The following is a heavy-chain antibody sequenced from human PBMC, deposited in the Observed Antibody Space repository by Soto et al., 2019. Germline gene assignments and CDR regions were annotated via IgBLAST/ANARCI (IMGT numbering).Heavy chain of an antibody. CDR3: AKVQVVVVAATIYYYYYGMDV. V-gene: IGHV3-30*18. J-gene: IGHJ6*02. Sequence: GGSLRLSCAASGFTFSSYGMHWVRQAPGKGLEWVAVISYDGSNKYYADSVKGRFTISRDNSKNTLYLQMNSLRAEDTAVYYYAKVQVVVVAATIYYYYYGMDVWGQGPTVTVSS. CDR1: GFTFSSYG. CDR2: ISYDGSNK. D-gene: IGHD2-15*01.